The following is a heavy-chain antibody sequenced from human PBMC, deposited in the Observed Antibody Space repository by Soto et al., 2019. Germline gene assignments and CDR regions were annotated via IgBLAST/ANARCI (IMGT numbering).Heavy chain of an antibody. D-gene: IGHD6-13*01. Sequence: GESLKISCKGSGYSLTSYWIGWVRQMPGKGLESMGIIYPGDSDTRYSPSFQGQVTISADKSISTAYLQWSSLKASDTAMYYCARTAAAGKYYYGMDVWGQGTTVTVSS. CDR1: GYSLTSYW. J-gene: IGHJ6*02. CDR3: ARTAAAGKYYYGMDV. V-gene: IGHV5-51*01. CDR2: IYPGDSDT.